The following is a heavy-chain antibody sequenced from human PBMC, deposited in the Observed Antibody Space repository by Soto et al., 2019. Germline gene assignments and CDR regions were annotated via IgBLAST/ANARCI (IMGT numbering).Heavy chain of an antibody. CDR1: GGSISSYY. Sequence: SETLSLTCTVSGGSISSYYWTWIRQPSGKGLEWIGRIYTSGSTNYNPSLKSRVTLSVNTSKNQFSLKLISVTAADTAVYYCARDLKFGQADYWGQGSQVTVSS. V-gene: IGHV4-4*07. CDR2: IYTSGST. CDR3: ARDLKFGQADY. D-gene: IGHD3-10*01. J-gene: IGHJ4*02.